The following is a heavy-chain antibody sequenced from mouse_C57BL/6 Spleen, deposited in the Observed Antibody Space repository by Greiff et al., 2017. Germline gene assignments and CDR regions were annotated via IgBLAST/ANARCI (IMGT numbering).Heavy chain of an antibody. D-gene: IGHD1-1*01. J-gene: IGHJ2*01. CDR3: AREGGSSPLY. Sequence: VQLQQPGAELVKPGASVKLSCKASGYTFTSYWMHWVKQRTGQGLEWIGMIYPNSGSTNYNEKFKSKATLTVDKSSSTAYMQLSSLTSEDSAVYYCAREGGSSPLYWGQGTTLTVSS. V-gene: IGHV1-64*01. CDR2: IYPNSGST. CDR1: GYTFTSYW.